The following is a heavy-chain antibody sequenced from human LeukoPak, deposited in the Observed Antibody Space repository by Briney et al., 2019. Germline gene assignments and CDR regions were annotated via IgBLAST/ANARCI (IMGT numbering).Heavy chain of an antibody. CDR3: ARRAGAYSHPYDY. J-gene: IGHJ4*02. Sequence: GGSLRLSCAASGFTFSSYSMNWVRQAPGKGLEWVSSISSTSRYIYYADSVKGRFTISRDNAKNSVYLQMNSLRAEDTAVYYCARRAGAYSHPYDYWGQGTLVTVSS. D-gene: IGHD4/OR15-4a*01. V-gene: IGHV3-21*04. CDR2: ISSTSRYI. CDR1: GFTFSSYS.